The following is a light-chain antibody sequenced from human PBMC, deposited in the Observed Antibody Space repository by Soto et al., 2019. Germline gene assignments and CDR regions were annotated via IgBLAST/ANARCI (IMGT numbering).Light chain of an antibody. CDR1: SSNIGSNT. CDR2: SDN. Sequence: SVLTQPPSASGTPGQRVTISCSGSSSNIGSNTVNWYQELPGTAPKLLIYSDNQRPSGVPDRFSGSKSGTSASLAISGLQSEDEAEYYCAAWDDSLNVVIFAGGTKVTVL. CDR3: AAWDDSLNVVI. V-gene: IGLV1-44*01. J-gene: IGLJ2*01.